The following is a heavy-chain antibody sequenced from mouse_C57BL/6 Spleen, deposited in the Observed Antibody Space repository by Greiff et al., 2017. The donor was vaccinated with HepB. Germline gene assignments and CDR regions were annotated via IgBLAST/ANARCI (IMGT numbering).Heavy chain of an antibody. J-gene: IGHJ4*01. D-gene: IGHD3-2*02. CDR2: IDPENGDT. Sequence: EVQLQQSGAELVRPGASVKLSCTASGFNIKDDYMHWVKQRPEQGLEWIGWIDPENGDTEYASKFQGKATITADTSSNTAYLQLSSLTSEDTAVYYGTTTAQATDAMDYWGQGTSVTVSS. CDR3: TTTAQATDAMDY. V-gene: IGHV14-4*01. CDR1: GFNIKDDY.